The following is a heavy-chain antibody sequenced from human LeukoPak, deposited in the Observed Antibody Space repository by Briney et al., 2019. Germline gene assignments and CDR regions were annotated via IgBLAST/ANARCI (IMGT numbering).Heavy chain of an antibody. V-gene: IGHV4-34*01. Sequence: SETLSLTCAVYGGSFSGYYWSWIRQPPGKGLEWIGEINHSGSTNYNPSLKSRVTLSVDTPKNQFSLKLSSVTAADTAVYYCARGLLRYYDFWSGYPDAFDIWGQGTMVTVSS. D-gene: IGHD3-3*01. J-gene: IGHJ3*02. CDR1: GGSFSGYY. CDR2: INHSGST. CDR3: ARGLLRYYDFWSGYPDAFDI.